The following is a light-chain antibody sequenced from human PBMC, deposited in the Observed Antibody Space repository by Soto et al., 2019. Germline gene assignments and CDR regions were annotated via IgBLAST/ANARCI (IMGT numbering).Light chain of an antibody. CDR2: DVT. CDR3: CSYAGSYV. Sequence: QSVLTQPRSVSGSPGQSVTISCTGTSSDVGGYNYVSWYQHHPGKAPKVMIYDVTKRPSGVPDRFSGSKSGNTASLTISGLQTEDEADYYCCSYAGSYVFGTGTKLTVL. V-gene: IGLV2-11*01. J-gene: IGLJ1*01. CDR1: SSDVGGYNY.